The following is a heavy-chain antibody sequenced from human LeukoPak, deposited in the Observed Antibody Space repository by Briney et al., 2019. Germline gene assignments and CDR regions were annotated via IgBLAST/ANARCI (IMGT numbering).Heavy chain of an antibody. CDR3: AREGYYYDSSGYYFGY. CDR2: IYYSGST. J-gene: IGHJ4*02. Sequence: SETLSLTCTVSGGSISSGDYYWSWIRQPPGKGLEWIGYIYYSGSTYYNPSLKSRVTISVDTSKNQFSLKLSSVTAADTAVYYCAREGYYYDSSGYYFGYWGQGTLVTVSS. CDR1: GGSISSGDYY. V-gene: IGHV4-30-4*08. D-gene: IGHD3-22*01.